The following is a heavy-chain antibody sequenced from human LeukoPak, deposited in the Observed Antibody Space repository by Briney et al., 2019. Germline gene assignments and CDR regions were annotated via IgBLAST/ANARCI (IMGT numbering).Heavy chain of an antibody. CDR2: ISSSSSYI. Sequence: GGSLRLSCAASGFTFSTYNMNWVRQAPGKGLEWVSSISSSSSYIYYADSVEGRFTISRDNAKNSLYLQMNSLRAEDTAVYYCARDSRTYSYYYYGMDVWGQGTTVTVSS. V-gene: IGHV3-21*01. CDR1: GFTFSTYN. J-gene: IGHJ6*02. CDR3: ARDSRTYSYYYYGMDV. D-gene: IGHD4-11*01.